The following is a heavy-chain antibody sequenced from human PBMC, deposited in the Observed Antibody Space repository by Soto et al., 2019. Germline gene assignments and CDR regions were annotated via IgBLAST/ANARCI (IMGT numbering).Heavy chain of an antibody. CDR3: ARGRGEFDP. D-gene: IGHD2-21*01. Sequence: SLTCAVYVASLSDNYCNWLRQPPWKGLEWIGEINHRGNTNYNPSLRSRVTISIDTSKNQLSLNLRPVSAADTAVYYCARGRGEFDPRGQGTPVTVSS. CDR1: VASLSDNY. J-gene: IGHJ5*02. V-gene: IGHV4-34*01. CDR2: INHRGNT.